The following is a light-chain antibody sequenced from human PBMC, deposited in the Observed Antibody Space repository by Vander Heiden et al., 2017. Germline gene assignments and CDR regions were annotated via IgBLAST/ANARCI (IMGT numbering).Light chain of an antibody. CDR3: QQSHSGPRT. J-gene: IGKJ2*02. Sequence: DVQLNKAPSSLSATAGDCMTITGRTSQSVGNRLTWYQQKPGKAPNILIYAASNLQSGVPSRFIGDGSGTGFTLTISSLRPEDFATYFCQQSHSGPRTFGQGTRLEIK. CDR2: AAS. V-gene: IGKV1-39*01. CDR1: QSVGNR.